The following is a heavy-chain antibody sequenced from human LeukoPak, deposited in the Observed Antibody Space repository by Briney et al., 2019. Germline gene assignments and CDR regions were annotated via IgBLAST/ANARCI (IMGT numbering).Heavy chain of an antibody. CDR2: IYHSGST. CDR3: ARELEWLLDC. V-gene: IGHV4-38-2*02. Sequence: SETLPLTCTVSGGSISSYYWSWIRQPPGKGLEWIGSIYHSGSTYYNPSLKSRVTISVDTSKNQFSLKLSSVTAADTAVYYCARELEWLLDCWGQGTLVTVSS. J-gene: IGHJ4*02. CDR1: GGSISSYY. D-gene: IGHD3-3*01.